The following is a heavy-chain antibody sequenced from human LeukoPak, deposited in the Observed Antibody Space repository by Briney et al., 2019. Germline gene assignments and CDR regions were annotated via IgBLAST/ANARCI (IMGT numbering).Heavy chain of an antibody. CDR1: GFTFSSYE. CDR2: ISGSGSNI. J-gene: IGHJ6*02. D-gene: IGHD4-23*01. CDR3: AKDMGGNGNYYYGMDV. Sequence: GGSLRLSCAASGFTFSSYEMNWVRQAPGRGRGWFPYISGSGSNIYYADSVKGRFTISRDNAKNSLYLQMNSLRAEDTTLYYCAKDMGGNGNYYYGMDVWGQGTTVTVSS. V-gene: IGHV3-48*03.